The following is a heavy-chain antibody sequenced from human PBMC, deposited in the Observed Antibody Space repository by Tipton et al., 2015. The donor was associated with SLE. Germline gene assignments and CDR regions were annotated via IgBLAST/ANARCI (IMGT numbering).Heavy chain of an antibody. D-gene: IGHD2-8*02. J-gene: IGHJ2*01. CDR3: ARRGSLGFCSGGICFDWYFDL. Sequence: SGDSVSSDKWWSWVRQSPGKGLEWIGEIHRRGSTNYNPSVKSRVTISLDRSKNQISLSLTTVTAADTAVYYCARRGSLGFCSGGICFDWYFDLWGRGTLVTVSS. V-gene: IGHV4-4*02. CDR2: IHRRGST. CDR1: GDSVSSDKW.